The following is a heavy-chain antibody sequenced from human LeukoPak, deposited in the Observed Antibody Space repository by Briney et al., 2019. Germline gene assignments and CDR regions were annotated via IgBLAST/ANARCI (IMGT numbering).Heavy chain of an antibody. CDR3: ARGHYDYVWGSYRYPWFDP. D-gene: IGHD3-16*02. Sequence: GGSLRLSCAASGFTFSSYAMHWVRQAPGKGLEWVAVISYDGSNKYYADSVKGRFTISRDNSKNTLYLQMNSLRAEDTAVYYCARGHYDYVWGSYRYPWFDPWGQGTLVTVSS. CDR2: ISYDGSNK. J-gene: IGHJ5*02. CDR1: GFTFSSYA. V-gene: IGHV3-30-3*01.